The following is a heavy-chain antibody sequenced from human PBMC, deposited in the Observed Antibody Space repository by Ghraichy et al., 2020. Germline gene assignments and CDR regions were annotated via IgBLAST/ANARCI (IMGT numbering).Heavy chain of an antibody. Sequence: GSLRLSCAASGFTFSSYSMNWVRQAPGKGLEWVSYISSSSSTIYYADSVKGRFTISRDNAKNSLYLQMNSLRAEDAAVYFCARSNYPYFFDYWGQGAQVTVSS. CDR3: ARSNYPYFFDY. J-gene: IGHJ4*02. CDR1: GFTFSSYS. CDR2: ISSSSSTI. V-gene: IGHV3-48*01. D-gene: IGHD4-11*01.